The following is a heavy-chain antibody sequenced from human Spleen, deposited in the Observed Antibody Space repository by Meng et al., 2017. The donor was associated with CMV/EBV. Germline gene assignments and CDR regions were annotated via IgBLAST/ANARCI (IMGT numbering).Heavy chain of an antibody. J-gene: IGHJ4*02. D-gene: IGHD6-19*01. CDR1: GFTFSSYS. CDR2: ISSSSSYI. V-gene: IGHV3-21*04. CDR3: ATALGWYYFDY. Sequence: GESLKISCAASGFTFSSYSMNWVRQAPGKGLEWVSSISSSSSYIYYADSVKGRFTISRDNAKNSLYLQMNSLRAEDTAVYYCATALGWYYFDYWGQGTLVTVSS.